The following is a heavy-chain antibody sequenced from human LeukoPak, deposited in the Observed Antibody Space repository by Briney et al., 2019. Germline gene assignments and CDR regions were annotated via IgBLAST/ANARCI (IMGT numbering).Heavy chain of an antibody. CDR3: ARHVGIAAAFFL. D-gene: IGHD6-13*01. J-gene: IGHJ4*02. Sequence: SETLSLTCTVSGGSISSYYWSWIRQPPGKGLEWIGYIYYSGSTNYNPSLKSRVTISVDTSKNQFSLKLSSVTAADTAVYYCARHVGIAAAFFLWGQGTLVTVSS. CDR2: IYYSGST. V-gene: IGHV4-59*08. CDR1: GGSISSYY.